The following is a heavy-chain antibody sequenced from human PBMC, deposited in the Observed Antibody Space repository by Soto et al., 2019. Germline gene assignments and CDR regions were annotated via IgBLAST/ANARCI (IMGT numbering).Heavy chain of an antibody. V-gene: IGHV3-30*18. CDR2: ISYDGSNK. D-gene: IGHD3-10*01. Sequence: PGGSLRLSCAASGFTFSSYGMHWVRQAPGKGLEWVAVISYDGSNKYYADSVKGRFTISRDNSKNTLYLQMNSLRAEDTAVYYCAKSRYGSGSWIPNYYYYGMDVWGQGTTVTVSS. CDR1: GFTFSSYG. CDR3: AKSRYGSGSWIPNYYYYGMDV. J-gene: IGHJ6*02.